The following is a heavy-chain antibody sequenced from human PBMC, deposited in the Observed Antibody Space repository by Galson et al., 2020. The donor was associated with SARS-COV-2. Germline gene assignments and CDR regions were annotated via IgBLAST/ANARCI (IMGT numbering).Heavy chain of an antibody. D-gene: IGHD2-15*01. J-gene: IGHJ5*02. V-gene: IGHV4-39*01. Sequence: SETLSLTCPVSGGSISSSSYYWGWLRQPPGKGLEWIGSIYYSGNTYYNPSLKSRVTISVDTSKNQFSLKLSSVTAADTAVYHCARHDKRIIGWFDPWGQGTLVIVSS. CDR3: ARHDKRIIGWFDP. CDR1: GGSISSSSYY. CDR2: IYYSGNT.